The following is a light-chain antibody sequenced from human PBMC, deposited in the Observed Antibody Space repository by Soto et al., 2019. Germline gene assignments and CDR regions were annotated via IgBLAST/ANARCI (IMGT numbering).Light chain of an antibody. J-gene: IGLJ2*01. CDR1: SSNIGAGYD. CDR3: QSYDSRLSVAL. V-gene: IGLV1-40*01. CDR2: TNS. Sequence: QSVLTQPPSVSGAPGQRVTISCTGSSSNIGAGYDVHWYQQLPGTAPKLLIYTNSHRPSGVPDRFSGSKSDTSASLAITGLQAEDEADYYCQSYDSRLSVALLGGGTQLTVL.